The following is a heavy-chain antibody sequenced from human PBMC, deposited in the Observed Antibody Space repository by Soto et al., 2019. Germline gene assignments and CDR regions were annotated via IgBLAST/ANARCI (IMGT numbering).Heavy chain of an antibody. D-gene: IGHD3-22*01. J-gene: IGHJ4*02. V-gene: IGHV4-34*01. CDR2: INHSGST. CDR1: GGSFSGYY. CDR3: ARGRGRITMIVVVTWFDY. Sequence: SETLSLTCAVYGGSFSGYYWSWIRQPPGKGLEWIGEINHSGSTNYNPSLKSRVTISVDTSKNQFSLKLSSVTAADTAVYYCARGRGRITMIVVVTWFDYWGQGTLVTVSS.